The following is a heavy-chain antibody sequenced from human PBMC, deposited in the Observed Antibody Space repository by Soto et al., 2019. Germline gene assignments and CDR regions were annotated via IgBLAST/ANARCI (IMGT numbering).Heavy chain of an antibody. J-gene: IGHJ4*02. D-gene: IGHD3-22*01. V-gene: IGHV3-21*01. Sequence: GGSLRLSCAASGFTFSSYSMNWVRQAPGKGLEWVSSISSSSSYIYYADSVKGRFTISRDNTKNSLYLQMNSLRAEDTAVYYCAREGDYDSSGNYWGQGTLVTVSS. CDR2: ISSSSSYI. CDR1: GFTFSSYS. CDR3: AREGDYDSSGNY.